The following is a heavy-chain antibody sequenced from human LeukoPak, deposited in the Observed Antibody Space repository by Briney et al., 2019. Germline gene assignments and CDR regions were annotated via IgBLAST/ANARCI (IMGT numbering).Heavy chain of an antibody. J-gene: IGHJ4*02. D-gene: IGHD3-10*01. Sequence: PSETLSLTCTVSGGSISSYYWSWIRQPPGKGLEWIGYIYYSGSTNYNPSLKSRVTISVDTSKNQFSLKLSSVTAADTAVYYCARVSWFGELNPFFFDYWGQGTLVTVSS. CDR3: ARVSWFGELNPFFFDY. CDR1: GGSISSYY. V-gene: IGHV4-59*01. CDR2: IYYSGST.